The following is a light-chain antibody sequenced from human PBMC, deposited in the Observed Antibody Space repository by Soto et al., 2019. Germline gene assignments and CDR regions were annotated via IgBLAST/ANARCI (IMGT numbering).Light chain of an antibody. CDR2: EGS. CDR1: QSISTG. V-gene: IGKV1-5*01. Sequence: DIQMTQSPSTLSASVGNRVTITCRANQSISTGLAWYQQKPGKAPKLLISEGSSLQSGVPSRFSGSGSGAEFTLTISSLQPDDLATYYCQQYNSSPLTFGGGTKVEIK. CDR3: QQYNSSPLT. J-gene: IGKJ4*01.